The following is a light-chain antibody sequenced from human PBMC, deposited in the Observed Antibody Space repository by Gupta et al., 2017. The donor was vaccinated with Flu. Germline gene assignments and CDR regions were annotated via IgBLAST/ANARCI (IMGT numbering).Light chain of an antibody. J-gene: IGKJ5*01. V-gene: IGKV3-11*01. CDR3: QQRSNWVT. CDR2: GAS. Sequence: LTQFPATLSLSPGERATLSCRASQSVGNNLAWYQQKPGQAPRLLVFGASHRATGIPDRFIGSGSGTDFDLTISSLEPEDFALYYCQQRSNWVTFGRGTRLKI. CDR1: QSVGNN.